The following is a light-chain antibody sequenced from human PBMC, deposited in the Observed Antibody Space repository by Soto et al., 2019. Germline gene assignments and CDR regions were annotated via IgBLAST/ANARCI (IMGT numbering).Light chain of an antibody. CDR3: KQYRSTRT. Sequence: EIVLTQSPGTLSLSPGERATLSCRASQSVSSSYLAWYQQKPGQAPRLLIYGASSRATGIPDRFSGSGSGTDFTLTIRRLEPEDFAVYYWKQYRSTRTFGQGTRLEIK. CDR2: GAS. CDR1: QSVSSSY. V-gene: IGKV3-20*01. J-gene: IGKJ5*01.